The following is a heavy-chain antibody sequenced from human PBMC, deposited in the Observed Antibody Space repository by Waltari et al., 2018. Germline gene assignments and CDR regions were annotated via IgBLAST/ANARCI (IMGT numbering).Heavy chain of an antibody. J-gene: IGHJ4*02. CDR2: ISSSSSYI. Sequence: EVQLVESGGGLVKPGGSLRLSCTASGFTFSSYSMNWVRQAPGKGLEWVSSISSSSSYIYYADSLKGRFTISRDDAKNSLYLQMNSLRAEDTAVYYCARDVAAAGDFDYWGQGTLVTVSS. V-gene: IGHV3-21*01. D-gene: IGHD6-13*01. CDR3: ARDVAAAGDFDY. CDR1: GFTFSSYS.